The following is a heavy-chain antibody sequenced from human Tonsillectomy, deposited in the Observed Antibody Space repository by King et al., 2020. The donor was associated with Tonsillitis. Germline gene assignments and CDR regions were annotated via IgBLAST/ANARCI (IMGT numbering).Heavy chain of an antibody. CDR1: GFTFSTYT. CDR3: ARDPYCSSTTCYPFNYMDV. V-gene: IGHV3-21*06. Sequence: VQLVESGGGLVKPGGSLRLSCATSGFTFSTYTMNWVRQAPGKGLEWVSSISRSSSYIDYADSVKGRFTISRDNAKNSLYLQMNSLRAEDTAVYYCARDPYCSSTTCYPFNYMDVWGKGTTVTVSS. CDR2: ISRSSSYI. J-gene: IGHJ6*03. D-gene: IGHD2-2*01.